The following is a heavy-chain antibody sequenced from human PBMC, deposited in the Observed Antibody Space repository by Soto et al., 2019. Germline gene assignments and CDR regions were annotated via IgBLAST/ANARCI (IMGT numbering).Heavy chain of an antibody. CDR2: IVPIFETL. CDR1: GATFSGYA. V-gene: IGHV1-69*18. J-gene: IGHJ4*02. CDR3: VVMGNVAVSNPRSFDY. D-gene: IGHD6-19*01. Sequence: QVQLVQSGAEVKKPGSSVKVSCKASGATFSGYAINWVRQAPGQGLEWLGRIVPIFETLNYAERFQGRVAITADESTTTVYMELTNLTHEDTAVYYCVVMGNVAVSNPRSFDYWGQGTKVTVSS.